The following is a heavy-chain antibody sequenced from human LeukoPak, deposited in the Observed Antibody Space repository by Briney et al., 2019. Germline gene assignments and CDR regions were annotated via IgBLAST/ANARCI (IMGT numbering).Heavy chain of an antibody. J-gene: IGHJ4*02. CDR1: GGSISSGGYY. D-gene: IGHD6-13*01. Sequence: SETLSLTCTVSGGSISSGGYYWSWIRQHPGKGLEWIGYTYYSGTTYYNPSLKRRVTVSVDTSKKQFSLQLRSVTAADTAVYSCARSAPAAPGSGSWYYFDYWGQGTLVTVSS. V-gene: IGHV4-31*03. CDR2: TYYSGTT. CDR3: ARSAPAAPGSGSWYYFDY.